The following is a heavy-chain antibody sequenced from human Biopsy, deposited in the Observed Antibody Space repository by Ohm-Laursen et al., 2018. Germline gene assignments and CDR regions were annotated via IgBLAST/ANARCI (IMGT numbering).Heavy chain of an antibody. J-gene: IGHJ5*02. CDR1: GGSLSSYS. CDR3: ARDRDRRGWFDP. D-gene: IGHD1-14*01. Sequence: SETLSLTWTVSGGSLSSYSWSWIRQPAGKGLEWIGQIYTSGITNYNPSLKSRVTMSVDTSKNKFSLRVSSVTAAGTAVYYCARDRDRRGWFDPWGQGTLVTVSS. CDR2: IYTSGIT. V-gene: IGHV4-4*07.